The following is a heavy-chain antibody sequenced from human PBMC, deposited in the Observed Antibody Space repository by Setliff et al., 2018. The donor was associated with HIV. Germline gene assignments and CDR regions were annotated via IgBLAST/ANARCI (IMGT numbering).Heavy chain of an antibody. D-gene: IGHD6-19*01. CDR1: GFTFSGST. CDR3: TSGVEQWLIRGY. V-gene: IGHV3-73*01. CDR2: IGSKANSYAT. Sequence: GGSLRLSCAASGFTFSGSTMYWVRQASGEGLEWVGRIGSKANSYATVYAASVKGRFTISRDDSENTAYLQMNSLKTEDTAVYYCTSGVEQWLIRGYWGQGTLVTVS. J-gene: IGHJ4*02.